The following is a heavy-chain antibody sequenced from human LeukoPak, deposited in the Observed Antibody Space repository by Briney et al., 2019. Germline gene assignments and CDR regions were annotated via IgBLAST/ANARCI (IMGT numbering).Heavy chain of an antibody. CDR3: ARDNWGSLDY. V-gene: IGHV3-7*01. CDR2: IKQDGSEK. D-gene: IGHD7-27*01. CDR1: GFTFSSYW. Sequence: GGSLRLSCAASGFTFSSYWTSWVRQAPGKGLEWGANIKQDGSEKYYVDSVKGRFTISRDNAKNSLYLQMNSLRAEDTAVYYCARDNWGSLDYWGQGTLVTVSS. J-gene: IGHJ4*02.